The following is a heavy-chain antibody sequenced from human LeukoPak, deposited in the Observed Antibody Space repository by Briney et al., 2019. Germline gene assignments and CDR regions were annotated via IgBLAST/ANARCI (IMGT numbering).Heavy chain of an antibody. CDR2: ISSSGSTI. D-gene: IGHD3-3*01. J-gene: IGHJ6*02. V-gene: IGHV3-11*01. CDR3: ARDEKDDFWSGSYGMDV. Sequence: GGSLRLSCAASGFTFSDYYMSWIRQAPGKGLEWVSYISSSGSTIYYADSVEGRFTISRDNAKNSLYLQMNSLRAEDTAVYYCARDEKDDFWSGSYGMDVWGQGTTVTVSS. CDR1: GFTFSDYY.